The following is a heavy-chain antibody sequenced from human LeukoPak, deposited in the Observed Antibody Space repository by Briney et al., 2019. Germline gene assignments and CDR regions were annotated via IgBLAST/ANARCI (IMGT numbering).Heavy chain of an antibody. V-gene: IGHV1-46*01. J-gene: IGHJ3*02. CDR1: GYTFTSYY. CDR3: ARDPRADTAMVNAFDI. CDR2: INPSGGST. D-gene: IGHD5-18*01. Sequence: GASVKVSCKASGYTFTSYYMHWVRQAPGQGLEWMGIINPSGGSTSYAQKFQGRVTMTRDTSTSTVYMELSSLRSEDTAVYYCARDPRADTAMVNAFDIWGQGTMVTVSS.